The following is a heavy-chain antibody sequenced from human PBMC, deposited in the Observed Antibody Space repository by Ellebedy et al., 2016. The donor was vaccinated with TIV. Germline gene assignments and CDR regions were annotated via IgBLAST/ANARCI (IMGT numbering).Heavy chain of an antibody. CDR3: AHRHYDSSGDDWAFDY. Sequence: SGPTLVKPTQTLTLTCTFSGFSLSTRGVGVAWIRQPPGKALECLARIYWNDDTYYSPSLKSRLTITKDTSRNQQVLTMTNMDPVDTPTYYCAHRHYDSSGDDWAFDYWGQGTLVTVSS. J-gene: IGHJ4*02. D-gene: IGHD3-22*01. CDR1: GFSLSTRGVG. V-gene: IGHV2-5*01. CDR2: IYWNDDT.